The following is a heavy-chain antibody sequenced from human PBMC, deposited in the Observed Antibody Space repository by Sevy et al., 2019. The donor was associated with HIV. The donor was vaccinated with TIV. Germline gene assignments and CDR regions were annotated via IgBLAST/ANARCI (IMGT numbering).Heavy chain of an antibody. CDR2: INPNSGGT. Sequence: ASVKVSCKASGYTFTGYYMHWVRQAPGQGLEWMGWINPNSGGTNYAQKFQGRVTMTRDTSISTAYMELSRVRSDDTAVYYCAREVYGGNSVFDYWGQGTLVTVSS. J-gene: IGHJ4*02. CDR1: GYTFTGYY. CDR3: AREVYGGNSVFDY. D-gene: IGHD4-17*01. V-gene: IGHV1-2*02.